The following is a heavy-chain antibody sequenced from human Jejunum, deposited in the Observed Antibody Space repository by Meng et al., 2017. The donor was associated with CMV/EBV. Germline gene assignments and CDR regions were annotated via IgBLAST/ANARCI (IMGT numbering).Heavy chain of an antibody. CDR2: ISGSGGST. V-gene: IGHV3-23*01. CDR1: GFTFRTYT. J-gene: IGHJ5*02. CDR3: AKDENSNYVRWFDP. D-gene: IGHD1-7*01. Sequence: SGFTFRTYTKNWVRQAPGKGLEWVSAISGSGGSTYYADSVKGRFTISRDNSKSTLYLQLNSLSAGDTAVYYCAKDENSNYVRWFDPWGQGTLVTVSS.